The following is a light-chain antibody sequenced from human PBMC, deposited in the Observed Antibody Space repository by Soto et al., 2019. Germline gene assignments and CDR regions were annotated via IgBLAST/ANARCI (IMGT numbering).Light chain of an antibody. V-gene: IGLV1-47*01. J-gene: IGLJ1*01. CDR1: STNIGSNY. CDR3: AAWADSLSGQV. Sequence: QSVLTQPPSASGTPGQRVTISCSGSSTNIGSNYVYWYQQLPGPAPKLLIYRNNQRPSGVPDRFSGAKSGTSASLAISGLRAEDDADYYCAAWADSLSGQVFGTGTKVTVL. CDR2: RNN.